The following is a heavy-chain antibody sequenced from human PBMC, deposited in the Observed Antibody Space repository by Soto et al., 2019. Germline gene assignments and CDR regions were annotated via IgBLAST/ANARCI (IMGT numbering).Heavy chain of an antibody. J-gene: IGHJ4*02. CDR2: ISVYNGNT. D-gene: IGHD3-22*01. CDR3: ARTNYYDSSAYYGLFYFDY. CDR1: GYTFSSYG. Sequence: QVQLEQSGAEVKKPGASVRVSCKASGYTFSSYGISWVRQAPGQGLEWMGWISVYNGNTDYAQKIQGRVTMTTDTSTTTAYMDLRSLRSDDTAVYYCARTNYYDSSAYYGLFYFDYWGQGSLVTVSS. V-gene: IGHV1-18*01.